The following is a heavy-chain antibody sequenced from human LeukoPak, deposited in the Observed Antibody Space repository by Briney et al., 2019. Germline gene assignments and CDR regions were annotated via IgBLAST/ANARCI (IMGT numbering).Heavy chain of an antibody. CDR1: GFTFSSYG. J-gene: IGHJ4*02. CDR2: IRYDGSNK. V-gene: IGHV3-30*02. Sequence: GGSLRLSCAASGFTFSSYGMHWVRQAPGKGLEWVAFIRYDGSNKYYADSVKGRFTISRDNSKNTLYLQMNSLRAEDTAVYYCAGITIFGVAYYFDYWGQGTLVTVSS. CDR3: AGITIFGVAYYFDY. D-gene: IGHD3-3*01.